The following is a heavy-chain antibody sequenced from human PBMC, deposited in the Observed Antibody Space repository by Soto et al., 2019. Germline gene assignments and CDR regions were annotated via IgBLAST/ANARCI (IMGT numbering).Heavy chain of an antibody. CDR1: GYTFTSYA. V-gene: IGHV1-18*01. J-gene: IGHJ6*02. CDR2: ISAYNGNT. Sequence: ASVKVSCKAPGYTFTSYAMHWVRQAPGQRLEWMGWISAYNGNTKYAQKLQGRVTMTTDTSTSTAYMELRSLRSDDTAVYYCARDRSGDYYYYYYGMDVWGQGTTVTVSS. D-gene: IGHD4-17*01. CDR3: ARDRSGDYYYYYYGMDV.